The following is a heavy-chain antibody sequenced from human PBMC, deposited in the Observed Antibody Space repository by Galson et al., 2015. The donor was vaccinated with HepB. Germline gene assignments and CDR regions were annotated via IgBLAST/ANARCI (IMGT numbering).Heavy chain of an antibody. D-gene: IGHD1-26*01. CDR1: GYTFTSYG. Sequence: SVKVSCKASGYTFTSYGITWVRQAPGQGLEWMGWSSAYKGDTNYAPKLQGRVTMTAETSTNTAYMELRSLRYDDTAVYYCARSSDRYSGRQGFDHWGQGTLVTVSS. CDR3: ARSSDRYSGRQGFDH. J-gene: IGHJ4*02. V-gene: IGHV1-18*01. CDR2: SSAYKGDT.